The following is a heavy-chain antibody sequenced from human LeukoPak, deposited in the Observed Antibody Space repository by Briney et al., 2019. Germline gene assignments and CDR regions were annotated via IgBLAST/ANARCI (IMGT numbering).Heavy chain of an antibody. CDR1: GFTFSTYW. Sequence: PGGSLRLSCAGAGFTFSTYWMSWLRQAPGKGLEWVANINQDGSETHYVDSVKGRFTIARDNPKNSLYLQMSSLSPEDTALYYCARDWSGYSVWWGQGTLVTVSS. CDR3: ARDWSGYSVW. J-gene: IGHJ4*02. V-gene: IGHV3-7*01. CDR2: INQDGSET. D-gene: IGHD5/OR15-5a*01.